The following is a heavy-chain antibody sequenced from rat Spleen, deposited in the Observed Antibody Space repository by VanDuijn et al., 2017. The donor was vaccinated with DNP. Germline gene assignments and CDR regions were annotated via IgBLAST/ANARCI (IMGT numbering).Heavy chain of an antibody. CDR2: ISYDGSST. CDR1: GFTFSNSG. J-gene: IGHJ4*01. Sequence: EVQLVESGGGLVQPGRSLKVSCAASGFTFSNSGMHWIRQAPRKGLEWVAAISYDGSSTNYRDSVKGRFTISRDNAENALHLQMDSLRSEDTATYYCTRHRGSYGGYRVDAWGQGTSVSVSS. V-gene: IGHV5-29*01. D-gene: IGHD1-11*01. CDR3: TRHRGSYGGYRVDA.